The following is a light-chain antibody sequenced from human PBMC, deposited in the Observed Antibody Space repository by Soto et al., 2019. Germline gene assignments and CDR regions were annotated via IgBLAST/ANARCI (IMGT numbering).Light chain of an antibody. Sequence: DIQMTQSPSSLSASVGERVTITCRASQSISTYLSWYQQKPGKAPKLLINVATTLQSGVPSRFSGRGSGTDFTLAISSLQPEDFATYYCQQSSSTPQTFGGGTKVDIK. J-gene: IGKJ4*01. CDR1: QSISTY. V-gene: IGKV1-39*01. CDR2: VAT. CDR3: QQSSSTPQT.